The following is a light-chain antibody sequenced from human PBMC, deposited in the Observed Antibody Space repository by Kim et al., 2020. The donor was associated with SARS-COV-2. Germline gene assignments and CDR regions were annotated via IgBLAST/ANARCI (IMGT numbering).Light chain of an antibody. CDR2: QCG. V-gene: IGLV3-1*01. CDR1: GLEDNF. Sequence: SRSPRQTGIITCSGKGLEDNFVSWYQPKPGQSPVVVILQCGKRPPGIPKRFSGSSSGDTATLTISGSQAMNEADYYCQAWDNFNVLFGEGTKLTVL. CDR3: QAWDNFNVL. J-gene: IGLJ2*01.